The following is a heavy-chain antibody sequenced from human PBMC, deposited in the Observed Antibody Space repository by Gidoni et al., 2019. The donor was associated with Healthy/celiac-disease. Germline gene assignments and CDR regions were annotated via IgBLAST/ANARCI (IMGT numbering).Heavy chain of an antibody. D-gene: IGHD1-26*01. CDR2: MNLNRGNT. V-gene: IGHV1-8*01. Sequence: QVQLVQPGAELMKPGASAKVSCKASGSTSASYDINWVRQATGPGLEWMGWMNLNRGNTGYAHKFQGRVTMTRNTSISAAYMELSSLRSEGAAVYYCARGRLLVGANYYYYGLDVWGQGTTVTVSS. J-gene: IGHJ6*02. CDR1: GSTSASYD. CDR3: ARGRLLVGANYYYYGLDV.